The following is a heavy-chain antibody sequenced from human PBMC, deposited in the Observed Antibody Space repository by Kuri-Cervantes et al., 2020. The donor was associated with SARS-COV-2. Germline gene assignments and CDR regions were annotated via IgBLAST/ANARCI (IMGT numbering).Heavy chain of an antibody. CDR3: ARDFKIFLGPFDY. CDR2: ISYDGSNK. CDR1: GFTFSSYA. V-gene: IGHV3-30-3*01. D-gene: IGHD3-9*01. Sequence: GESLKISCAASGFTFSSYAMHWVRQAPGKGLEWVAVISYDGSNKYYADSVKGRFTIPRDNSKNTLYLQMNSLRAEDTAVYYCARDFKIFLGPFDYWGQGTLVTVSS. J-gene: IGHJ4*02.